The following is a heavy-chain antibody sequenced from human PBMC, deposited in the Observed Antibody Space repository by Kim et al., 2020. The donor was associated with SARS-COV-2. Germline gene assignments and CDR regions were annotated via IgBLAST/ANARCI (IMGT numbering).Heavy chain of an antibody. D-gene: IGHD2-8*02. V-gene: IGHV1-46*01. CDR1: GYTFTSYY. Sequence: ASVKVSCKSSGYTFTSYYMHWVRQAPGQGLEWMGIINPSGGSTSYAQKFQGRVTMTRDTSTSTVYMELSSLRSEDTAVYYCASSLCTGGVCYDYYYYGMDVWGQGTTVTVSS. CDR2: INPSGGST. J-gene: IGHJ6*02. CDR3: ASSLCTGGVCYDYYYYGMDV.